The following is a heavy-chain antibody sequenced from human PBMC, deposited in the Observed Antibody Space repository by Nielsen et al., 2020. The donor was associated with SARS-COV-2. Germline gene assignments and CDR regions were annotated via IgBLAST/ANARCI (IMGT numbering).Heavy chain of an antibody. CDR1: GGSTTNYY. J-gene: IGHJ4*02. D-gene: IGHD3-22*01. Sequence: SETLSLTCTVSGGSTTNYYWSWIRQAPGKGLEWIGYIYYSGSTNYNPSLRSRVAISVDTSKNQFSLNLNSVTAADTAVYYCARRSSGGYSRRFFDYWGQGALVTVSS. CDR3: ARRSSGGYSRRFFDY. CDR2: IYYSGST. V-gene: IGHV4-59*08.